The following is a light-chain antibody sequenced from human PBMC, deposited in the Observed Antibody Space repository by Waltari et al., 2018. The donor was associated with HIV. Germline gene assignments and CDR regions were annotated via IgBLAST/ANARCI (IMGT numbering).Light chain of an antibody. J-gene: IGLJ3*02. CDR3: CSYAGSRTWV. Sequence: QSALTQPASVSGSPGQSIPISCTGTSRDVDGYHFVSWYQQHPGKAPKLILFDVFKRPSGVSVRFSGSKSGNTASLTISGLQSEDEADYYCCSYAGSRTWVFGGGTKVTVL. V-gene: IGLV2-23*02. CDR1: SRDVDGYHF. CDR2: DVF.